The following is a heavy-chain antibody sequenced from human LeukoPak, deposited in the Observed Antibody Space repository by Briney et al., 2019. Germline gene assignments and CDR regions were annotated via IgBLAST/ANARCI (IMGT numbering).Heavy chain of an antibody. CDR1: GGSFSGYY. V-gene: IGHV4-34*01. Sequence: SETLSLTCAVYGGSFSGYYWSWIRQPPGKGLEWIGEINHSGSTNYNPSLKSRVTISVDTSKNQFSLKLSSVTAADTAVYYCARAGSSWQYYYYYYYMDVWGKGTTVTVSS. CDR2: INHSGST. CDR3: ARAGSSWQYYYYYYYMDV. D-gene: IGHD6-13*01. J-gene: IGHJ6*03.